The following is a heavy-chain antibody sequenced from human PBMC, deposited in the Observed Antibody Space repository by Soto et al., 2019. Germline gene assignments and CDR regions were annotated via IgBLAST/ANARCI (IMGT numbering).Heavy chain of an antibody. Sequence: EVQLLESGGGLVQPGGSLRLSCAASGFSFSSYAMNWVRQAPGKGLEWGSVISGSGDSTYYADSVKGRSTISRDNSKKTRYLQMIRLRAEDKAVYYCARRSSGWYFDYWGQGTLVIVSS. CDR1: GFSFSSYA. D-gene: IGHD6-19*01. J-gene: IGHJ4*02. CDR3: ARRSSGWYFDY. CDR2: ISGSGDST. V-gene: IGHV3-23*01.